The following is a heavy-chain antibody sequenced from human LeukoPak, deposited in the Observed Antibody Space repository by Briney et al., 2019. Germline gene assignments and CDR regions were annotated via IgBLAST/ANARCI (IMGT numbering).Heavy chain of an antibody. V-gene: IGHV3-23*01. D-gene: IGHD5-24*01. CDR2: ISGSSGST. CDR1: GFTFSSYA. J-gene: IGHJ4*02. Sequence: GGSLRLSYAASGFTFSSYAMSWVRQAPGKGLEWVSAISGSSGSTYYADSVKGRFTISRDNSKNTLYLQMNSLRAEDTAVYYCAKDRGGWLQSVFDYWGQGTLVTVSS. CDR3: AKDRGGWLQSVFDY.